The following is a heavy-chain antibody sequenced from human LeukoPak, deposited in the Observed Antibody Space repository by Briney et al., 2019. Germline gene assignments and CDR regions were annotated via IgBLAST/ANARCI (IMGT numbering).Heavy chain of an antibody. CDR2: IYYSGST. D-gene: IGHD3-22*01. J-gene: IGHJ3*02. CDR3: ARGSSEYAFDI. CDR1: GGSISSYY. V-gene: IGHV4-59*01. Sequence: PSETLSLTCTVSGGSISSYYWSWIRQPPGRGLKWIGYIYYSGSTNYNPSLKSRVTISVDTSKNQFSLKLSSVTAADTAVYYCARGSSEYAFDIWGQGTMVTVSS.